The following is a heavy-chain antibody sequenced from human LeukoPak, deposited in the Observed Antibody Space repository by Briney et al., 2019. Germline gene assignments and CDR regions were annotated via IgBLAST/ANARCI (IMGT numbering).Heavy chain of an antibody. Sequence: SEALSLPCAVSGYPISSSYLWGWMRQPPGKGVEWVGSIYHTGTIYYTPSLTSRVTVSVDRSKNQFSLRLNSVTAADTAVYYCASPHCSGGSCYDLPLDYWGQGALVTVSS. CDR1: GYPISSSYL. D-gene: IGHD2-15*01. CDR3: ASPHCSGGSCYDLPLDY. V-gene: IGHV4-38-2*01. J-gene: IGHJ4*02. CDR2: IYHTGTI.